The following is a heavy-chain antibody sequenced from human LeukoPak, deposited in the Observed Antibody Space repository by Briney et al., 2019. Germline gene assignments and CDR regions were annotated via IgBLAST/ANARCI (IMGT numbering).Heavy chain of an antibody. CDR1: GYTFTGYY. CDR3: ARAENWNYGWNWFDP. J-gene: IGHJ5*02. CDR2: INPNSGGT. Sequence: GASVKVSCKASGYTFTGYYMHWVRQAPGQGLEWMGWINPNSGGTNYAQKFQGRVTMTRDTSISTAYMELSRLRSDDTAVYYCARAENWNYGWNWFDPWGQGTLVTVSS. D-gene: IGHD1-7*01. V-gene: IGHV1-2*02.